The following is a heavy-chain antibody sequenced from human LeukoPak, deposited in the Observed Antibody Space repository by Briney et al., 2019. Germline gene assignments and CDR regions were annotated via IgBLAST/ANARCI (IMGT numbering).Heavy chain of an antibody. Sequence: GGSLRLSCAASGFTFSSYGMHWVRQAPGKGLEWVAVISYDGSNKYYADSVKGRFTISRDNSKNTLYLQMNSLRAEDTAVYYCAKDLYASSSCLDYWGQGTLVTVSS. D-gene: IGHD6-13*01. CDR1: GFTFSSYG. J-gene: IGHJ4*02. V-gene: IGHV3-30*18. CDR2: ISYDGSNK. CDR3: AKDLYASSSCLDY.